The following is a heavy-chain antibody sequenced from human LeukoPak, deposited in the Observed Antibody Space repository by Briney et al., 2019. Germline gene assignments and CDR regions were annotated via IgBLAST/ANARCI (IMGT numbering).Heavy chain of an antibody. CDR2: INHSGST. Sequence: PSETLSLTCAVDGGSFSGYYWSWIRQPPGKGLEWIGEINHSGSTNYNPSLKSRVTISVDTSKNQFSLKLSSVTAADTAVYYCASFTGAAALFDYWGQGTLVTVSS. J-gene: IGHJ4*02. V-gene: IGHV4-34*01. CDR1: GGSFSGYY. D-gene: IGHD6-13*01. CDR3: ASFTGAAALFDY.